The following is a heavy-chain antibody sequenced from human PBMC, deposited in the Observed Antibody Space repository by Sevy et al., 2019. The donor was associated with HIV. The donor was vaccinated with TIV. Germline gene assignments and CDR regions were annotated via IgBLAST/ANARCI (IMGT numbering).Heavy chain of an antibody. V-gene: IGHV3-30*04. CDR3: ARGENNDEFFQY. D-gene: IGHD1-26*01. J-gene: IGHJ1*01. CDR1: GFIFSNFA. CDR2: TSYDGSQK. Sequence: GGSLRLSCTVSGFIFSNFAMHWVRQAPGKGLEWVAVTSYDGSQKYYADSVKGRFTVSRDNSRNILSWEMSSLRRDDTAVYYCARGENNDEFFQYWGQGTLVTVSS.